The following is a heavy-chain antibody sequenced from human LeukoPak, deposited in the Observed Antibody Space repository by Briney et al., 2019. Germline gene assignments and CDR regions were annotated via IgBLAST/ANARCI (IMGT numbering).Heavy chain of an antibody. CDR2: INWNGGST. CDR3: ARDGTSGEFGAFDI. Sequence: PGGSLRLSCAASGFTFDDYGMSWVRQAPGKGLEWVSGINWNGGSTGYADSVKGRFTISRDNAKNSLYLQMNSLRAEDTALYYCARDGTSGEFGAFDIWGQGTMVTVSS. D-gene: IGHD3-16*01. V-gene: IGHV3-20*04. CDR1: GFTFDDYG. J-gene: IGHJ3*02.